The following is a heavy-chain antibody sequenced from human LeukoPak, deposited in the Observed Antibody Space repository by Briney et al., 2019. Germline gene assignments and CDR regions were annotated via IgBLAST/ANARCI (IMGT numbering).Heavy chain of an antibody. D-gene: IGHD1-26*01. CDR3: ARLLVGATRYYYYYMDV. CDR1: GFTFSSYW. J-gene: IGHJ6*03. CDR2: IKQDGSEK. V-gene: IGHV3-7*01. Sequence: PGGSLRLSCAASGFTFSSYWMSWVRQAPGKGLEWVANIKQDGSEKYYVDSVKGRFTISRDNAKNSLYLQMNSLRAEDTAVYYCARLLVGATRYYYYYMDVWGKGTTVTVSS.